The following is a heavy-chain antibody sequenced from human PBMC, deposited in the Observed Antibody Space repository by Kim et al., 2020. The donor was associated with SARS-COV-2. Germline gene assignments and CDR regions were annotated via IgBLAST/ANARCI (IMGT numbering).Heavy chain of an antibody. V-gene: IGHV1-2*02. Sequence: QKFQGRVTMTRDTSISTAYMELSRLRSDDTAVYYCARDRSGYYSLYYFDYWGQGTLVTVSS. J-gene: IGHJ4*02. CDR3: ARDRSGYYSLYYFDY. D-gene: IGHD3-22*01.